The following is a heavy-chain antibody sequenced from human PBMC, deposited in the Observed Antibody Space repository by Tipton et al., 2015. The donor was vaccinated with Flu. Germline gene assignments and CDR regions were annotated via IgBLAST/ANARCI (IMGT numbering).Heavy chain of an antibody. V-gene: IGHV4-38-2*02. Sequence: TLSLTCTVSGYSISSGYYWGWIRQPPGKGLEWIGSIYHSGSTYYNPSLKSRVTMSVDTSKNQFSLKLSSVTAADTAVYYCARDSWSLVAATRGSPPDGMDVWGQGTTVTVSS. CDR3: ARDSWSLVAATRGSPPDGMDV. CDR2: IYHSGST. D-gene: IGHD2-15*01. CDR1: GYSISSGYY. J-gene: IGHJ6*02.